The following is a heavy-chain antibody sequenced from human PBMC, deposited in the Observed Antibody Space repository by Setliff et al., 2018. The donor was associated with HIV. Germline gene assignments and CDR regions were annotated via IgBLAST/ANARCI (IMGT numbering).Heavy chain of an antibody. J-gene: IGHJ4*02. V-gene: IGHV1-69*05. CDR2: IMPIFGPA. CDR3: ARDPPYSGSHYAPPFDY. CDR1: GGTFSSYA. Sequence: GASVKVSCKASGGTFSSYAISWVRQAPGQGLEWMGGIMPIFGPANYAQKFQGRVTITRDTSASTAYMELSSLRSDDTAVYYCARDPPYSGSHYAPPFDYWGQGTLVTVSS. D-gene: IGHD1-26*01.